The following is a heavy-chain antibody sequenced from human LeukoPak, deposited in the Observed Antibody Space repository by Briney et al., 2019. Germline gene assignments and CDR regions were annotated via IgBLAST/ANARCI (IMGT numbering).Heavy chain of an antibody. CDR2: ISGSGGST. CDR1: GFTFSSYA. D-gene: IGHD6-19*01. Sequence: PGGSLRLSCAASGFTFSSYAMSWFRQAPGKGLEWVSAISGSGGSTYYADSVKGRFTISRDNSKNTLYLQMNSLRAEDTAVYYCAKQLWWLVPGPLFDYWGQGTLVTVSS. J-gene: IGHJ4*02. CDR3: AKQLWWLVPGPLFDY. V-gene: IGHV3-23*01.